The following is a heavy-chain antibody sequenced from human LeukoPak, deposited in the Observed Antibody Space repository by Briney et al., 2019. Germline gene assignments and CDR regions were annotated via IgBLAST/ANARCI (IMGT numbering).Heavy chain of an antibody. D-gene: IGHD6-13*01. J-gene: IGHJ6*03. CDR3: ARDRIAAAGTGSYYYYYMDV. CDR1: GGTFSSYA. Sequence: ASVKVPCKASGGTFSSYAISWVRLAPGQGLEWMGGIIPIFGTANYAQKFQGRVTITADESTSTAYMELSSLRSEDTAVYYCARDRIAAAGTGSYYYYYMDVWGKGTTVTVSS. V-gene: IGHV1-69*13. CDR2: IIPIFGTA.